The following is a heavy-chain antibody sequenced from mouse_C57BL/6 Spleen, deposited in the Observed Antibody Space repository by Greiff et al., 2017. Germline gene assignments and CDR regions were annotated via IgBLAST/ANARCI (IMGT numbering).Heavy chain of an antibody. Sequence: VQLQESGPELVKPGASVKISCKASGYAFSSSWMNWVKQRPGKGLEWIGRIYPGDGDTNYNGKFKGKATLTADKSSSTAYMQLSSLTSEDSAVYFCARDSQLVSFDYWGQGTTLTVSS. CDR1: GYAFSSSW. CDR2: IYPGDGDT. D-gene: IGHD4-1*02. V-gene: IGHV1-82*01. J-gene: IGHJ2*01. CDR3: ARDSQLVSFDY.